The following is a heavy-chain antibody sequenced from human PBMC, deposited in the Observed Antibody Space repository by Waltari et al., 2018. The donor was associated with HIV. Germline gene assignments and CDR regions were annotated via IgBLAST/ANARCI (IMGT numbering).Heavy chain of an antibody. CDR1: EFTLSNHW. V-gene: IGHV3-74*01. J-gene: IGHJ6*02. Sequence: EVQVVESGGGLVQPGGALRLSCVASEFTLSNHWMFWVRQAPGKGLTWVSYIATDGGATTYADSVRGRFTISRDNARNTVYLQMNSLRVEDTALYYCTRGGLQHTLDVWGQGTMVSVSS. CDR2: IATDGGAT. CDR3: TRGGLQHTLDV. D-gene: IGHD4-4*01.